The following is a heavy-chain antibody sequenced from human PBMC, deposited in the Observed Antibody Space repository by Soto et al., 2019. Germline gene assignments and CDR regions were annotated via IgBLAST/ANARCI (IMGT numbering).Heavy chain of an antibody. J-gene: IGHJ2*01. V-gene: IGHV4-31*03. CDR3: ARGDSTSTPYWYFDL. D-gene: IGHD6-6*01. CDR2: TYYTGST. Sequence: SDTLSLTFTVSGDSNSRGGYHWTWIRHHPGKGLEWIGYTYYTGSTYYNPSLKSRVTISEDPSKNQFSLRLSCVSAANTAVYYCARGDSTSTPYWYFDLWGRGPLVTVS. CDR1: GDSNSRGGYH.